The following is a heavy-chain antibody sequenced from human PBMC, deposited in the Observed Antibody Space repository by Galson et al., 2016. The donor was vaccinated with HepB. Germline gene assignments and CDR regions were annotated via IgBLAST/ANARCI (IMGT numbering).Heavy chain of an antibody. CDR1: GFTFSIHD. Sequence: SLRLSCAASGFTFSIHDMHWVRQVTGKGLEWVSAIGIAGDTYYPDSVKGRFTISRENAKNSLYLQMNDLRAGDTAVYYCARGKSLLTMPWNYGLDVWGKGTAVTVSS. CDR3: ARGKSLLTMPWNYGLDV. V-gene: IGHV3-13*01. J-gene: IGHJ6*04. CDR2: IGIAGDT. D-gene: IGHD1-1*01.